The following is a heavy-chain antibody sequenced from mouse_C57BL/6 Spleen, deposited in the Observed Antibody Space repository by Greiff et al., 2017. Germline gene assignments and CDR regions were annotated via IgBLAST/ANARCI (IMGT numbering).Heavy chain of an antibody. Sequence: QVQLQQPGAELVKPGASVKMSCKASGYTFTSYWITWVKQRPGQGLEWIGDIYPGSGSTNYNEKFKSKATLTVDTSSSTAYMQLSSLTSEDSAVYYCARSLYDYGYFDVWGTGTTVTVSS. J-gene: IGHJ1*03. V-gene: IGHV1-55*01. D-gene: IGHD2-3*01. CDR1: GYTFTSYW. CDR3: ARSLYDYGYFDV. CDR2: IYPGSGST.